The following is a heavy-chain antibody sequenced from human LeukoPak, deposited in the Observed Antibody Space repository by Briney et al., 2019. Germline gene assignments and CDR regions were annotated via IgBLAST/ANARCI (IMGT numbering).Heavy chain of an antibody. V-gene: IGHV4-61*01. CDR1: GGSVSSGSYY. CDR3: AAEVGDYVDY. J-gene: IGHJ4*02. CDR2: IYYSGST. D-gene: IGHD1-26*01. Sequence: SETLSLTCTVSGGSVSSGSYYWSWIRQPPGKGLEWIGYIYYSGSTNYDPSLKSRVTISVDTSKNQFSLKLSSVTAADTAVYYCAAEVGDYVDYWGQGTLVTVSS.